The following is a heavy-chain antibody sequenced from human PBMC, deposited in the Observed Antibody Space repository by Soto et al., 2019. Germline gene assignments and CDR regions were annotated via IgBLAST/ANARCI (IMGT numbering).Heavy chain of an antibody. V-gene: IGHV4-59*01. CDR3: ARATVFQRTWYGMDV. Sequence: SETLSLTCTVSGGSISSYYWSWIRQPPGKGLEWIGYIYYSGSTNYNPSLKSQVTISVDTSKNQFSLKLSSVTAADTAVYYCARATVFQRTWYGMDVWGQGTTVTVSS. CDR2: IYYSGST. CDR1: GGSISSYY. J-gene: IGHJ6*02. D-gene: IGHD4-4*01.